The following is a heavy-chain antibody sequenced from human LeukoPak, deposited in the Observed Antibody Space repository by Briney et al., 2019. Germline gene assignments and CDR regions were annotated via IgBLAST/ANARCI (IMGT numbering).Heavy chain of an antibody. D-gene: IGHD6-19*01. CDR2: IYYSGST. Sequence: SETLSLTCTVSGGSISSYYWSWIRQPPGKGLEWIGYIYYSGSTNYNPSLKSRVTISVDTSKNQFSLKLSSVTAADTAVYYCARDPLNIAVAAFDLWGRGTLVTVSS. V-gene: IGHV4-59*01. CDR1: GGSISSYY. J-gene: IGHJ2*01. CDR3: ARDPLNIAVAAFDL.